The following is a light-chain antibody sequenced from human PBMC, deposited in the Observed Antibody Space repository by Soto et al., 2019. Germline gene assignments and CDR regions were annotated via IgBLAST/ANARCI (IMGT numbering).Light chain of an antibody. Sequence: QSALTQTAAVSESPGQSITISCTGTSSDVGGYKYVSWYQQHPDKAPKLIIFEVSNRPSGISSRFSGYKSGNTASLTISAIQAEDEADYYCASYTSRSTYVIFGRGTKLTV. V-gene: IGLV2-14*03. CDR2: EVS. J-gene: IGLJ2*01. CDR1: SSDVGGYKY. CDR3: ASYTSRSTYVI.